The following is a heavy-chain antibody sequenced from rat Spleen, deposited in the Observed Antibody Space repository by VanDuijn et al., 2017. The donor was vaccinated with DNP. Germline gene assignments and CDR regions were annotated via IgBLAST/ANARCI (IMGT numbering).Heavy chain of an antibody. V-gene: IGHV5-19*01. CDR3: ATDNYGSLDY. J-gene: IGHJ2*01. CDR2: ISPSGGST. D-gene: IGHD1-11*01. CDR1: GFTFSNYG. Sequence: EVQLVESGGGLVQPGRSLKLSCAASGFTFSNYGMHWLRQAPTKGLEWVASISPSGGSTYYRDSVKGRFTISRDNAKSTLYLQMDSPRSEDTATYYCATDNYGSLDYWGQGVMVTVSS.